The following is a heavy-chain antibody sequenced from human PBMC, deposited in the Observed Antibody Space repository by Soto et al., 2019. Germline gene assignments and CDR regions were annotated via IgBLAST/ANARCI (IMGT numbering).Heavy chain of an antibody. D-gene: IGHD4-17*01. V-gene: IGHV3-21*01. CDR1: GFTFSSYS. CDR3: ARDPKDYGGSLDY. CDR2: ISSSSSYI. Sequence: GGSLRLSCAASGFTFSSYSMHWVRQAPGKGLEWGSSISSSSSYIYYADSVKGRFTISRDNAKNSLYLQMNSLRAEDTAVYYCARDPKDYGGSLDYWGQGTLVTVSS. J-gene: IGHJ4*02.